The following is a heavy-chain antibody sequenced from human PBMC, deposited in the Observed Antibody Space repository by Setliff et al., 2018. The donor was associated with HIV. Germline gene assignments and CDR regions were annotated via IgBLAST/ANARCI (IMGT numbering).Heavy chain of an antibody. CDR1: GGSISSHY. V-gene: IGHV4-59*11. CDR3: ARVPTQGDYGSDAFDI. J-gene: IGHJ3*02. Sequence: LTCTVSGGSISSHYWSWIRQPPGKGLEWIGSIYYSGSTYYNPSLKSRVTISVDTSKNQFSLKLSSVTAADTAVYYCARVPTQGDYGSDAFDIWGQGTMVTVSS. CDR2: IYYSGST. D-gene: IGHD4-17*01.